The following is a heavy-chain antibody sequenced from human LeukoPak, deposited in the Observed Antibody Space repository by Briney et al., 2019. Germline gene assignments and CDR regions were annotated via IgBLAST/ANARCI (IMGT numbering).Heavy chain of an antibody. D-gene: IGHD3-3*01. J-gene: IGHJ4*02. CDR2: IRGDSTET. Sequence: GGSLRLSCEGSGFTFSSYSMIWVRQAPGKGLEWVSSIRGDSTETRHADSLMGRFTISRDNAKRSLYLQMNSLRAEDTAVYYCARGHFGVVLDYWGQGTLVTVSS. CDR3: ARGHFGVVLDY. CDR1: GFTFSSYS. V-gene: IGHV3-21*01.